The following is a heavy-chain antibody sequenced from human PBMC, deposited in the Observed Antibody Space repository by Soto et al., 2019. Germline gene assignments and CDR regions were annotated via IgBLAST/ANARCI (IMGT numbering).Heavy chain of an antibody. J-gene: IGHJ4*02. CDR1: GFSLSTSGVG. Sequence: QITLKESGPTLVKPTQTLTLTCTFSGFSLSTSGVGVGWIRQPPGKALEWLALIYWNDDKRYSPSLKSRLTITKDTSKKQVVLTMTNVDPVDTATYHCAHSLYYDSSGYYTEGSRYYFDYWGQGTLVTVSS. CDR2: IYWNDDK. V-gene: IGHV2-5*01. CDR3: AHSLYYDSSGYYTEGSRYYFDY. D-gene: IGHD3-22*01.